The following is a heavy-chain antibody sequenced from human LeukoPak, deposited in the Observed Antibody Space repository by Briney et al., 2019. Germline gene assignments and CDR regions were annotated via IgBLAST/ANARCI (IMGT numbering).Heavy chain of an antibody. V-gene: IGHV3-21*01. CDR1: EFTFSIYS. CDR2: ISSSSSYI. J-gene: IGHJ3*02. CDR3: ARQTYCGGDCYSVGAFDI. D-gene: IGHD2-21*02. Sequence: PGGSLRLSCAASEFTFSIYSMNWVRQAPGKGLEWVSSISSSSSYIYYADSVKGRFTISRDNAKNSLYLQMNSLRAEDTAVYYCARQTYCGGDCYSVGAFDIWGQGTMVTVSS.